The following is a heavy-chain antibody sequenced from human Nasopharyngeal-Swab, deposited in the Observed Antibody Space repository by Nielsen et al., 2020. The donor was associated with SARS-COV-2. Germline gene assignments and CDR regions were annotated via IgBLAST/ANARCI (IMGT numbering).Heavy chain of an antibody. CDR1: GGTFSSYG. Sequence: SVKVSCKTSGGTFSSYGISWFRQAPGQGLEWMGGIIPILPITNYAQKFQDRVTITADKSTSTAYMELSSLRSEDTAAYYCARGGWLRRGYYYVYYYMDVWGKGTTVTVSS. CDR2: IIPILPIT. CDR3: ARGGWLRRGYYYVYYYMDV. J-gene: IGHJ6*03. D-gene: IGHD5-24*01. V-gene: IGHV1-69*10.